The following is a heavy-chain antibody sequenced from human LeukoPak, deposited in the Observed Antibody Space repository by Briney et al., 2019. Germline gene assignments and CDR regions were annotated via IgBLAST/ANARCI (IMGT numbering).Heavy chain of an antibody. CDR2: ISGTGGTT. CDR3: AKDAHSGSYFDY. Sequence: GGSLRLSCAASGFTFSSNAMCWVRQAPGKGLEWVSLISGTGGTTYYADSVKGRLTISRDNSENTLYLQMNSLRVEDTAVYYCAKDAHSGSYFDYWGQGILVTVSS. J-gene: IGHJ4*01. CDR1: GFTFSSNA. V-gene: IGHV3-23*01. D-gene: IGHD1-26*01.